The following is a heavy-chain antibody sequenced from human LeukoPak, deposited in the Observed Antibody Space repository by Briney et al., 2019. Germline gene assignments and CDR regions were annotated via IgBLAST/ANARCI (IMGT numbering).Heavy chain of an antibody. CDR3: ARAGGYDFWSGYFGCWFDP. Sequence: PSETLSLTCTVSGGSVSSGSDYWSWIRQPPGKGLEWIGNIYHSGSTYYNPSLKSRVTISVDRSKNQFSLKLSSVTAADTAVYYCARAGGYDFWSGYFGCWFDPWGQGTLVTVSS. J-gene: IGHJ5*02. D-gene: IGHD3-3*01. CDR2: IYHSGST. CDR1: GGSVSSGSDY. V-gene: IGHV4-30-2*01.